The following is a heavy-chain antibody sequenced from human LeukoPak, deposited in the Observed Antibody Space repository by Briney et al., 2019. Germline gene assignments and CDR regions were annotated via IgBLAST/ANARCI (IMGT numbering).Heavy chain of an antibody. CDR3: AKDRRVLRYFDWLFSFDY. J-gene: IGHJ4*02. CDR1: GFTFSSYG. Sequence: GGSLRLSCAASGFTFSSYGMSWVRQAPGKGLEWVSAISGSGGSTYYADSVKGRFTISRDNSKNTLYLQMNSLRAEDTAVYYCAKDRRVLRYFDWLFSFDYWGQGTLVTVSS. CDR2: ISGSGGST. V-gene: IGHV3-23*01. D-gene: IGHD3-9*01.